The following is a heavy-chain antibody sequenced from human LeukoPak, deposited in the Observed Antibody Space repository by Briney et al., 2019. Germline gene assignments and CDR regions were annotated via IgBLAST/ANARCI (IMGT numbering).Heavy chain of an antibody. CDR1: GYTLNSYG. CDR2: ISGYNGNT. D-gene: IGHD3-22*01. Sequence: ASVKVSCKASGYTLNSYGISWVRQAPGQGLEWMGWISGYNGNTNYAQKLQGRVTMPTDTSTSTAYMELRSLRSDDSAVYYCARVLNYYDSSGSNYYYMDVWGKGTTVTVSS. V-gene: IGHV1-18*01. J-gene: IGHJ6*03. CDR3: ARVLNYYDSSGSNYYYMDV.